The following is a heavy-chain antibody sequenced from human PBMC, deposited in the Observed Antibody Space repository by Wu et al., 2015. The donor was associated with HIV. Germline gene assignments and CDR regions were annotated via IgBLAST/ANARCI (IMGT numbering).Heavy chain of an antibody. J-gene: IGHJ3*02. CDR1: GYTFSSYY. Sequence: QVQLVQSGAEVKKPGASVKVSCKASGYTFSSYYMHWVRQAPGQGLEWMGIINPSGGSTNYVQKFQGRVTMTRDTSTSTVYMELSSLRSEDTAVYYCARGGVVVPGGGRDAFDIWGQGDNGHRLF. CDR2: INPSGGST. V-gene: IGHV1-46*01. CDR3: ARGGVVVPGGGRDAFDI. D-gene: IGHD2-2*01.